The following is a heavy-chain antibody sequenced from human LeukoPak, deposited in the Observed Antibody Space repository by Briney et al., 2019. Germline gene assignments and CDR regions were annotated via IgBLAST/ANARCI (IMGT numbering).Heavy chain of an antibody. CDR2: INHSGST. V-gene: IGHV4-34*01. CDR1: GGSLSGYY. D-gene: IGHD5-24*01. CDR3: ARRGYKGDF. Sequence: SETLSLTCAVYGGSLSGYYWSWIRQPPGKGLEWIGEINHSGSTNYNPSLKSRVTISVDTSKNQFSLKLSSVTAADTAVYYCARRGYKGDFWGQGTLVTVSS. J-gene: IGHJ4*02.